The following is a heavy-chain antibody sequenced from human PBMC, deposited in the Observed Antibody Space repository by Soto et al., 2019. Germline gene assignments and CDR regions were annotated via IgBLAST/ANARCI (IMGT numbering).Heavy chain of an antibody. CDR3: ARDSSGWSFDY. D-gene: IGHD6-19*01. CDR1: GYTFTSYY. Sequence: GASVKVSCKASGYTFTSYYTHWVRQAPGQGLEWMGIINPSGGSTSFAQKFQGRVTMTRDTSTSTVYMELSSLRSEDTAVYYCARDSSGWSFDYWGQGTLVTVSS. J-gene: IGHJ4*02. V-gene: IGHV1-46*01. CDR2: INPSGGST.